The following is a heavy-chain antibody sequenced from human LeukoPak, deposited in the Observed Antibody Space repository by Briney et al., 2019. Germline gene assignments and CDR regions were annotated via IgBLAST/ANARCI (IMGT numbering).Heavy chain of an antibody. CDR3: ARAEGYSSSWYYFDY. Sequence: ASVKVSCKASGYTFTNYGISWVRQAPGQGLEWMGWISAYNGNTNYAQKLQGRVTMTTDTSTSTAYMELRSLRSDDTAVYYCARAEGYSSSWYYFDYWGQGTLVTVSS. J-gene: IGHJ4*02. CDR1: GYTFTNYG. D-gene: IGHD6-13*01. CDR2: ISAYNGNT. V-gene: IGHV1-18*01.